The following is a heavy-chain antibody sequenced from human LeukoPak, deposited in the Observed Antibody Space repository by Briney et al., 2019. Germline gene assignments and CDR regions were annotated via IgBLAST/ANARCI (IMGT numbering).Heavy chain of an antibody. V-gene: IGHV3-33*01. CDR2: IWYDGNNK. D-gene: IGHD1-26*01. Sequence: GRSLRLSCAASGFTFSSYGMHWVRQAPGKGLEWVAVIWYDGNNKYYAGFVKGRFTISRDNSKNTLYLQLNSLRAEDTAVYNCARDRGSREDGMDVWGQGTTVTVSS. CDR1: GFTFSSYG. J-gene: IGHJ6*02. CDR3: ARDRGSREDGMDV.